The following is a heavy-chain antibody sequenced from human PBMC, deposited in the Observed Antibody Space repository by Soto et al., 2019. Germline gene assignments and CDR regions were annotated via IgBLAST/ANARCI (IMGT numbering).Heavy chain of an antibody. CDR2: IYYSGST. D-gene: IGHD3-10*01. V-gene: IGHV4-39*01. CDR3: ARHVNLLLWFGELFGAFDI. CDR1: GGSISSSSYY. J-gene: IGHJ3*02. Sequence: SETLSLTCTVSGGSISSSSYYWGWIRQHPGKGLEWIGSIYYSGSTYYNPSLKSRVTISVDTSKNQFSLKLSSVTAADTAVYYCARHVNLLLWFGELFGAFDIWGQGTMVTVSS.